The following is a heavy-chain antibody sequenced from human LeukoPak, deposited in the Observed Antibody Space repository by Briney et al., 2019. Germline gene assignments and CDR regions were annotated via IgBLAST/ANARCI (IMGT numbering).Heavy chain of an antibody. D-gene: IGHD2-15*01. V-gene: IGHV3-74*01. J-gene: IGHJ4*02. Sequence: GGSLRLSCAASGFTFSGYWMHWVRQAPGKGLVWVSRINTDGGNTNYADSVKGRFTISRDNAKDTLYLQMNSLRAEDTAVYYCARELSGSRCRHFDYWGQGTLVTVSS. CDR1: GFTFSGYW. CDR2: INTDGGNT. CDR3: ARELSGSRCRHFDY.